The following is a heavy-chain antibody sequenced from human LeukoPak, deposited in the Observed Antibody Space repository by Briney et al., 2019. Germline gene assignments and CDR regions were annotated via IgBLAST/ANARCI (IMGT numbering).Heavy chain of an antibody. CDR2: INPSGGST. CDR3: ARDFGPLQVYVISHHAMDV. V-gene: IGHV1-46*01. Sequence: ASVKVSCMASGYTFTSYYMQWVRQAPGQGLEWMGIINPSGGSTSYAQKFQGRVTMTRDTSTSTVYMELSSLRSEDTAVYYCARDFGPLQVYVISHHAMDVWGQGTTVTVSS. CDR1: GYTFTSYY. D-gene: IGHD2-8*01. J-gene: IGHJ6*02.